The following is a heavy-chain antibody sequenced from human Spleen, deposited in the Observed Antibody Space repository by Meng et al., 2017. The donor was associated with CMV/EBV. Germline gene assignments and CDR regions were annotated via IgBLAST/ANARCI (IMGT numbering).Heavy chain of an antibody. CDR2: IYYSGST. Sequence: CTVSGGSISSYYWSWIRQPPGKGLEWIGYIYYSGSTNYNPSLKSRVTISVDTSKNQFSLKLSSVTAADTAVYYCARAGTVTNAFDIWGQGTMVTVSS. V-gene: IGHV4-59*01. CDR1: GGSISSYY. J-gene: IGHJ3*02. CDR3: ARAGTVTNAFDI. D-gene: IGHD4-11*01.